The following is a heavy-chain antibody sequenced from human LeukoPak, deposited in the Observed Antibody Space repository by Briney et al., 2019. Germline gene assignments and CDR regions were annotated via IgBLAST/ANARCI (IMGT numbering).Heavy chain of an antibody. CDR1: GYTFTSYD. D-gene: IGHD4-23*01. CDR3: ARDYGGNSGWFDP. CDR2: MNPNSGKT. Sequence: ASVKVSCKASGYTFTSYDLNWVRQATGQGLEWMEWMNPNSGKTGYAQKFQGRVTLTRNTSIGTAYMELSSLRSEDTAVYYCARDYGGNSGWFDPWGQGTPVTVSS. J-gene: IGHJ5*02. V-gene: IGHV1-8*01.